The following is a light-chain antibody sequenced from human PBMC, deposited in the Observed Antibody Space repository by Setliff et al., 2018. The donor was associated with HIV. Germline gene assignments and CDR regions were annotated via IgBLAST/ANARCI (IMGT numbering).Light chain of an antibody. CDR3: SSYTSSSTDV. CDR2: DVS. V-gene: IGLV2-14*01. Sequence: QSVLTQPRSVSGSPGQSITISCTGTSNDVGAYNTVYWYQQHPGEAPKLMIYDVSTRPSGVSNRFSGSKSGNTASLTISGLQTEDEADYYCSSYTSSSTDVFGTGTKVTVL. CDR1: SNDVGAYNT. J-gene: IGLJ1*01.